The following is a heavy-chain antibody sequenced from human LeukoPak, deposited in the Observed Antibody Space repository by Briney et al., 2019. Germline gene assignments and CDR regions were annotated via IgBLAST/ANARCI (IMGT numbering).Heavy chain of an antibody. CDR3: AREVGHSSSWGFDY. J-gene: IGHJ4*02. Sequence: GGCLRLSCAEPGFTFSTYPMSWVRQAPGRGLERVSAISGIGGSTYYGDSVNGRFTISRDNAKNSLYLQMNSLRAEDTAVYFCAREVGHSSSWGFDYWGQGTLVTVS. D-gene: IGHD6-13*01. V-gene: IGHV3-23*02. CDR2: ISGIGGST. CDR1: GFTFSTYP.